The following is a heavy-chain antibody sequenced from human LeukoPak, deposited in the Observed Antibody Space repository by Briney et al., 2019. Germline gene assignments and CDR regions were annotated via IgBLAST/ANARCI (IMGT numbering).Heavy chain of an antibody. J-gene: IGHJ4*02. V-gene: IGHV3-69-1*01. CDR2: ISSSSYI. D-gene: IGHD1-26*01. Sequence: SSISSSSYIYYADSVKGRFTISRDNAKNSLYLQMNSLRAEDTAVYYCARDDRYSGSYCGYWGQGTLVTVSS. CDR3: ARDDRYSGSYCGY.